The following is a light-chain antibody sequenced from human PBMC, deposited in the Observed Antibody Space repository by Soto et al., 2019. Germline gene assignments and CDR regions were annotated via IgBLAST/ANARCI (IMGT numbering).Light chain of an antibody. CDR1: QSVSSSY. J-gene: IGKJ2*01. CDR2: GAS. CDR3: QQYGSSPDT. V-gene: IGKV3-20*01. Sequence: EIVLTQSPGTLSLSPGERATLSCRASQSVSSSYLAGYQQKPGQAPRLLIYGASSRATGIPDRFSGSGSGTDFTLTISRLEPEDFVVYYCQQYGSSPDTFGQGTKLEIK.